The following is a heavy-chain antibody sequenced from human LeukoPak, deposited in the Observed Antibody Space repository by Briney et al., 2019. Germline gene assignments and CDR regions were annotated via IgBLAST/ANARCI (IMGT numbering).Heavy chain of an antibody. D-gene: IGHD3-3*01. Sequence: GGSLRLSCAASGFTFSSYSMNWVRQAPGKGLEWVSYISSSSSTIYYADSVKGRFTISRDNAKNSLYLQMNSLRAEDTAVYYCARDRSYYDFWSGYYTDAFDIWGQGTMVTVSS. CDR3: ARDRSYYDFWSGYYTDAFDI. V-gene: IGHV3-48*01. CDR1: GFTFSSYS. CDR2: ISSSSSTI. J-gene: IGHJ3*02.